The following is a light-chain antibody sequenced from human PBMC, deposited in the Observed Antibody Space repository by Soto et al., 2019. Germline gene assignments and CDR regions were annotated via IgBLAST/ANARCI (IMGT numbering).Light chain of an antibody. V-gene: IGKV3-11*01. Sequence: EIVLTPSPGTLSLSPVERATLSCRASHTVLNNDLTWYQQKPGQAPRLLIYDASTSATGIPARFSGSGSGTDFTLTISSLEPEDSAVYYCLQRSNWLTFGGGTKVDIK. J-gene: IGKJ4*01. CDR3: LQRSNWLT. CDR1: HTVLNND. CDR2: DAS.